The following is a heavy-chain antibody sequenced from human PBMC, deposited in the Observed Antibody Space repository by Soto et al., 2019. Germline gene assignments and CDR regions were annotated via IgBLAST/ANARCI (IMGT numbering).Heavy chain of an antibody. J-gene: IGHJ6*02. CDR2: IYYSGST. V-gene: IGHV4-31*03. D-gene: IGHD3-16*02. CDR1: GGSISSGGYY. CDR3: ARNPLTFGGVIVIGMDV. Sequence: SETLSLTCTVSGGSISSGGYYWSWIRQHPGEGLEWIGYIYYSGSTYCNPSLKSRVTISVDTSKNQFSLKLSSVTAADTAVYYCARNPLTFGGVIVIGMDVWGQGTTVTVSS.